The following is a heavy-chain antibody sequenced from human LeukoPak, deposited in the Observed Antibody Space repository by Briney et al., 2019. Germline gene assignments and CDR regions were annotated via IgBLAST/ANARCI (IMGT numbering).Heavy chain of an antibody. Sequence: SETLSLTCAVYGGSFSAYYWSWIRQPPGKGLEWIGEINHSGSTNYNPSLKSRVTISVDTSKNQFSLKPSSVTAADTAVYYCARAEIKLYNQSRYYFDYWGQGTLVTVSS. J-gene: IGHJ4*02. CDR3: ARAEIKLYNQSRYYFDY. CDR2: INHSGST. D-gene: IGHD3-16*02. CDR1: GGSFSAYY. V-gene: IGHV4-34*01.